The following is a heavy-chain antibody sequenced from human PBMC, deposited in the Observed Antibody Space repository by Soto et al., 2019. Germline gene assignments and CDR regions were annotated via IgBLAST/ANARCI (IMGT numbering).Heavy chain of an antibody. D-gene: IGHD2-21*01. CDR1: GGSISSGGYY. V-gene: IGHV4-31*03. CDR2: IYYSGST. Sequence: QVQLQESGPGLVKPSQTLSLTCTVSGGSISSGGYYWSWIRQHPGKGLEWIGYIYYSGSTYYNPSLNIRVTISVDTSKIQFTLKLSSVTAEDTAVYYCAREPVFPGSYGMDVWGQGTTVIVSS. CDR3: AREPVFPGSYGMDV. J-gene: IGHJ6*02.